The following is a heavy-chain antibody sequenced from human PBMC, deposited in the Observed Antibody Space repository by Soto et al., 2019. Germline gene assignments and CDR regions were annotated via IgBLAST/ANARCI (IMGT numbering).Heavy chain of an antibody. V-gene: IGHV4-61*01. J-gene: IGHJ4*02. D-gene: IGHD6-25*01. Sequence: QVQLQESGPGLVKPSETLSLTCTVSGGSVSSDNFYWSWIRQPPGRGLQWIGYISYTGSTRYNPSIKSRVTISADTSKNQFSMNLSSVTTADTAVYYCAREQRGGRWYCDYWGQGTLITVSS. CDR3: AREQRGGRWYCDY. CDR1: GGSVSSDNFY. CDR2: ISYTGST.